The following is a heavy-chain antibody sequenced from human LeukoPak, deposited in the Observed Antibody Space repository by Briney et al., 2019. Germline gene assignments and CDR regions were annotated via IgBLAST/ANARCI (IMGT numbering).Heavy chain of an antibody. CDR3: ARGGLFWGITGTRMYYFDY. V-gene: IGHV7-4-1*02. D-gene: IGHD1-20*01. CDR1: GYTFTSYA. CDR2: INTNTGNP. Sequence: ASVKVSCKASGYTFTSYAMNWVRQAPGQGLEWMGWINTNTGNPTYAQGFTGRFVFSLDTSVSTAYLQISSLKAEDTAVYYCARGGLFWGITGTRMYYFDYWGQGTLVTVSS. J-gene: IGHJ4*02.